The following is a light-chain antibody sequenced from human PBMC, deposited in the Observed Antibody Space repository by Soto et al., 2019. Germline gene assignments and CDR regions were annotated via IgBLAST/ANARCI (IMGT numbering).Light chain of an antibody. CDR2: EVT. CDR3: SSYTSTSTIFV. Sequence: QSALTQPASVSGSPGQSITISCTGTSSDVGGYNYVSWYQQHPGKAPKVMIYEVTNRPSGVSNRFSGSKSGNTASLTISGLQADDEADYYCSSYTSTSTIFVFGTGTKVTVL. J-gene: IGLJ1*01. CDR1: SSDVGGYNY. V-gene: IGLV2-14*01.